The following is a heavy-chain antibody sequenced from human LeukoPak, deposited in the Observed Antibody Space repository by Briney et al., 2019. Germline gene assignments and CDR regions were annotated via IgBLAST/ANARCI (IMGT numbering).Heavy chain of an antibody. CDR3: AKDHCSSTSCYYFDY. CDR2: ISPSGDIT. V-gene: IGHV3-23*01. J-gene: IGHJ4*02. D-gene: IGHD2-2*01. Sequence: GGSLRLSCAASGFTFSNHGMDWVRQAPGKGLEWVSGISPSGDITYYADSVKGRFTISRDNSKNTLYLQMNSLRAEDTAVYYCAKDHCSSTSCYYFDYWGQGTLVTVSS. CDR1: GFTFSNHG.